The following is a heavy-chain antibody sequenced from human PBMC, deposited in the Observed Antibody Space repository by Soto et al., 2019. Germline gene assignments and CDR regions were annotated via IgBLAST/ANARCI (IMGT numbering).Heavy chain of an antibody. CDR1: GCTFSSYA. CDR2: IIPIFGTA. CDR3: ARSDSSGYFNEFY. D-gene: IGHD3-22*01. V-gene: IGHV1-69*06. J-gene: IGHJ4*02. Sequence: WASVKVSCKASGCTFSSYAISWVRQAPGQGLEWMGGIIPIFGTANYAQKFQGRVTITADKSTSTAYMELSSLRSEDTAVYYCARSDSSGYFNEFYWGQGTLVTVSS.